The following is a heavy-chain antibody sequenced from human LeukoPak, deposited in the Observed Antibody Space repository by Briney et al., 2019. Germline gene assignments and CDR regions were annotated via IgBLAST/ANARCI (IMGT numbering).Heavy chain of an antibody. Sequence: PGGSLRLSCAASGFTFSSYAMHWVRQAPGKGLEWEAVISYDGSNKYYADSVKGRFTISRDNAKNSLYLQMNSLRAEDTAVYYCARARGYDSSGWNYWGQGTLVTVSS. CDR3: ARARGYDSSGWNY. D-gene: IGHD3-22*01. CDR2: ISYDGSNK. V-gene: IGHV3-30-3*01. J-gene: IGHJ4*02. CDR1: GFTFSSYA.